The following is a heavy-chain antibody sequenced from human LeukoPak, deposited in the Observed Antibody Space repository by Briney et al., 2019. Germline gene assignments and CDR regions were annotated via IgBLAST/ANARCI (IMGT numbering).Heavy chain of an antibody. CDR1: GGTFSSYA. V-gene: IGHV1-69*13. J-gene: IGHJ4*02. CDR2: IIPIFGTT. D-gene: IGHD3-22*01. CDR3: ARSTNYYDSSGYFDYFDY. Sequence: ASVKVSCKASGGTFSSYAISWVRQAPGQGLEWMGGIIPIFGTTNYAQKFQGRVTITADESTGTAYMELSSLRSEDTAVYYCARSTNYYDSSGYFDYFDYWGQGTLVTVSS.